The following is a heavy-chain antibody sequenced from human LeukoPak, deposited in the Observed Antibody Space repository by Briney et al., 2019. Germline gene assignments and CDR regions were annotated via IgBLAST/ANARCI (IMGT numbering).Heavy chain of an antibody. D-gene: IGHD6-13*01. Sequence: GGSLRLSCAASGFTFSSYSMNWVRQAPGKGLGWVSSIISSSSHIYYADSVKGRFAISRDNAKNSLYLQMNSLRAEDTAVYYCARDRRLTSYSSSWYDYWGQGTLVTVSS. CDR3: ARDRRLTSYSSSWYDY. V-gene: IGHV3-21*01. J-gene: IGHJ4*02. CDR2: IISSSSHI. CDR1: GFTFSSYS.